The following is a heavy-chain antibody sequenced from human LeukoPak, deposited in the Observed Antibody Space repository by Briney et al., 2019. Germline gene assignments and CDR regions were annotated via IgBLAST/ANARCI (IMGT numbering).Heavy chain of an antibody. CDR2: IYYSGST. CDR3: ARELENTIFGVVSRWFDP. CDR1: GVSFSSSSYY. D-gene: IGHD3-3*01. Sequence: KPAETLSLTCTVSGVSFSSSSYYWGWLRQPPGKGLEWVVIIYYSGSTYYNPSLKSRVTISGDTSKNQFSLKLRSVNAADTAVYYCARELENTIFGVVSRWFDPWGQGTQVTVSS. V-gene: IGHV4-39*07. J-gene: IGHJ5*02.